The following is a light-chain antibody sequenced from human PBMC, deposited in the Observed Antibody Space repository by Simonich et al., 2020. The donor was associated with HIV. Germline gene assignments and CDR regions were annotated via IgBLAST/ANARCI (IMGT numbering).Light chain of an antibody. CDR2: KAS. V-gene: IGKV1-5*03. Sequence: DIQMTQSPSTLSAYVGDRVTITCRARQNIFSWLACYQQKSGKATKLLIDKASTLQSGVPSTLSGSGSGTEFTLPISSLQPDDFATYYCQQYNSYSPTFGQGTKVEIK. CDR3: QQYNSYSPT. J-gene: IGKJ1*01. CDR1: QNIFSW.